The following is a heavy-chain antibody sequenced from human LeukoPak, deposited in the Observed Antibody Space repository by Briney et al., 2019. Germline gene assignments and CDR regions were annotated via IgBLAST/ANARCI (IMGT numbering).Heavy chain of an antibody. CDR3: ASGAYSYYYMDV. J-gene: IGHJ6*03. D-gene: IGHD1-26*01. Sequence: PSETLSLTCSVSGGAISRYYWSWIRQPPGKGLEWIGYIYYSGGTNYNPSLKSRVTISVDTSKNQFSLKLSSVTAADTAVYYCASGAYSYYYMDVWGKGTTVTISS. V-gene: IGHV4-59*01. CDR1: GGAISRYY. CDR2: IYYSGGT.